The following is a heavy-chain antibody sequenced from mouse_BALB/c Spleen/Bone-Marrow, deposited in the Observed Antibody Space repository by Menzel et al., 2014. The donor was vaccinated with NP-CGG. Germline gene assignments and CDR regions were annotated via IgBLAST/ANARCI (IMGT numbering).Heavy chain of an antibody. J-gene: IGHJ2*01. Sequence: VQLQQSGPSLVKPSQSLSLTCSVTGYSITSGYWNWIRHFPGNKLEYMGFISYSGGTYYNPSLRSRISITRDTSKNQYYLQLNSVTTEDTATYFCARTHYYGWFDSWGQGTTLTVSS. CDR3: ARTHYYGWFDS. CDR1: GYSITSGY. CDR2: ISYSGGT. V-gene: IGHV3-8*02. D-gene: IGHD1-2*01.